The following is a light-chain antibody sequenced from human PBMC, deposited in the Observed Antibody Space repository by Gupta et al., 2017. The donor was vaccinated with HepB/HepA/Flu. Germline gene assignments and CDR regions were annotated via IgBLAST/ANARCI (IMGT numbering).Light chain of an antibody. J-gene: IGLJ2*01. CDR2: INSDGSH. V-gene: IGLV4-69*01. CDR1: SGNSSYA. Sequence: QLVLTHSPSASASLGSSVKLTCTLSSGNSSYAIAWHQQQPEKGPRYLMKINSDGSHSKGDGIPDRFSGSRSGAERYLTISSLQSEDEADYYWQTWGTGIVVFGGGTKLTVL. CDR3: QTWGTGIVV.